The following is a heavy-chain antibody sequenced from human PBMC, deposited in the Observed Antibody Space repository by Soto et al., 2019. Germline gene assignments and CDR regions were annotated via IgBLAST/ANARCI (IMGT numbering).Heavy chain of an antibody. D-gene: IGHD2-15*01. V-gene: IGHV1-3*01. CDR3: ARDLGGWPDY. Sequence: ASVKVSCKASGYTFTSYAMHWVRQAPGQRLEWMGWINAGNGSTKYSQKLQGRVTITRDTSASTAYMELSSLRSEDTAVYYCARDLGGWPDYWGQGTLVTVSS. CDR1: GYTFTSYA. CDR2: INAGNGST. J-gene: IGHJ4*02.